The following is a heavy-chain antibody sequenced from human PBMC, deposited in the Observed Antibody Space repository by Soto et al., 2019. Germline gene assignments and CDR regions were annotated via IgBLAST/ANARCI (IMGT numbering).Heavy chain of an antibody. CDR3: AKNSKSSSWYLIDY. Sequence: SGGSLRLSCAASGFTFSSYAMSWVRQAPGKGLEWVSAISGSGGSTYYADSVKGRFTISRDNSKNTLYLQMNSLRAEDTAVYYCAKNSKSSSWYLIDYWGQGTLVTVSS. CDR1: GFTFSSYA. J-gene: IGHJ4*02. V-gene: IGHV3-23*01. D-gene: IGHD6-13*01. CDR2: ISGSGGST.